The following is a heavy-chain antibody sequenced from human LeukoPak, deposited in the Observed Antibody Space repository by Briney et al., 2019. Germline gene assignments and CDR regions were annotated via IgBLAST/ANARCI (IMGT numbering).Heavy chain of an antibody. V-gene: IGHV3-74*01. CDR2: INSDARST. Sequence: GGSLRLSCAASGLTFSNYWMHWVRQAPGKGLVWVSRINSDARSTSYADSVKGRFTISRDNAKNTLYLQMNSLRAEDTAVYYCARGADTGYSSDSWGQGTLVTVSS. CDR3: ARGADTGYSSDS. J-gene: IGHJ5*02. D-gene: IGHD6-19*01. CDR1: GLTFSNYW.